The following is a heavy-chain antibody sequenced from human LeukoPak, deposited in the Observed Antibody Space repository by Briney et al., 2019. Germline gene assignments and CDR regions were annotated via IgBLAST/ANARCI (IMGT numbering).Heavy chain of an antibody. V-gene: IGHV3-48*04. J-gene: IGHJ3*02. D-gene: IGHD1-26*01. CDR2: ISSSSSTI. Sequence: PGGSLRLSCAASGFTFSSYAMHWVRQAPGKGLEWVSYISSSSSTIYYADSVKGRFTISRDNAKNSLYLQMNSLRAEDTAVYYCARVRWELTKTHDAFDIWGQGTMVTVSS. CDR3: ARVRWELTKTHDAFDI. CDR1: GFTFSSYA.